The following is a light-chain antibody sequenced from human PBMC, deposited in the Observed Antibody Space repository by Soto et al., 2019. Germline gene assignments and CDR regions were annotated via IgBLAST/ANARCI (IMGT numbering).Light chain of an antibody. V-gene: IGKV3-20*01. CDR2: GAS. CDR3: RQYGSAGT. CDR1: QSVSNNY. Sequence: ELELAESRGTVALARGGSVNISCRASQSVSNNYLAWYQQKPGQAPRLLIYGASNRATGIPDRFIGRGSGTDFTLTISRHEPEDFAVYYCRQYGSAGTFGQGTKVDIK. J-gene: IGKJ1*01.